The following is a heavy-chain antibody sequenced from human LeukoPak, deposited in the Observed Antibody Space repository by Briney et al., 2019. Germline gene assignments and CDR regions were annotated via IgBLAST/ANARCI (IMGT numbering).Heavy chain of an antibody. V-gene: IGHV4-39*01. Sequence: PSETLSLTCTVSGGSISSSSYYWGWIRQPPGKGLEWIGSIYYSGSTYYNPSLKSRVTISVDTSKNQFSLKLSSVTAAATAVYYCARQSAYYYDSSGYGYWGQGTLVTVSS. CDR3: ARQSAYYYDSSGYGY. D-gene: IGHD3-22*01. CDR1: GGSISSSSYY. CDR2: IYYSGST. J-gene: IGHJ4*02.